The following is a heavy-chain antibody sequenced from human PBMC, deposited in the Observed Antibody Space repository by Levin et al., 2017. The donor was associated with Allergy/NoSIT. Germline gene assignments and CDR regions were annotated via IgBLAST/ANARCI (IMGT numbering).Heavy chain of an antibody. CDR3: ARAVDSPPMFDY. D-gene: IGHD2-2*01. J-gene: IGHJ4*02. Sequence: LRLSCTVSGGSISSGGYYWSWIRQHPGKGLEWIGYIYYSGSTYYNPSLKSRVTISVDTSKNQFSLKLSSVTAADTAVYYCARAVDSPPMFDYWGQGTLVTVSS. CDR2: IYYSGST. CDR1: GGSISSGGYY. V-gene: IGHV4-31*03.